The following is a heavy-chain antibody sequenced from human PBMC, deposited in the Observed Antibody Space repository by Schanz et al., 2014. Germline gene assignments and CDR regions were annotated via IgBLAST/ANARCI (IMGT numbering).Heavy chain of an antibody. V-gene: IGHV3-7*04. CDR3: ARDAVTSVLTPGFYY. J-gene: IGHJ4*02. D-gene: IGHD4-17*01. CDR2: IKQDGSEK. CDR1: GFTFSNYA. Sequence: EVQLLESGGGLVQPGGSLRLSCAASGFTFSNYAMGWVRQTPGKGLEWVANIKQDGSEKYYVDSVKGRFTISRDNAKKSLYLRMNSLRAEDTAVYYCARDAVTSVLTPGFYYWGQGTLVTVSS.